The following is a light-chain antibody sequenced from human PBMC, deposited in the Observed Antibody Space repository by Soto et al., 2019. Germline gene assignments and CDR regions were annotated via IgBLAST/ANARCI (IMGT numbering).Light chain of an antibody. V-gene: IGLV2-11*01. J-gene: IGLJ1*01. Sequence: QSALTQPRSVSGSPGQSVTISCTGTSSDVGGYNYVSWYQQHPGKAPKLMIYDVSKRPSGVPDRFSGSKSGSTASLTISGLQAEDEADYYRCSYAGSYTEVFGTGTKVTVL. CDR3: CSYAGSYTEV. CDR1: SSDVGGYNY. CDR2: DVS.